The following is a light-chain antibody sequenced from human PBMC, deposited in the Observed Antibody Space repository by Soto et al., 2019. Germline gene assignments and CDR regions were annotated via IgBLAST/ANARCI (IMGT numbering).Light chain of an antibody. CDR3: QQLNSYPLT. J-gene: IGKJ4*01. CDR2: AAS. CDR1: QSVTTN. V-gene: IGKV1-9*01. Sequence: TQSPATLSVSPGERATLSCRASQSVTTNLAWYQQKPGKAPKLLIYAASTLESGAPSRFSGSGSGTEFTLTISSLQPEDFATYYCQQLNSYPLTFGGGTKVDIK.